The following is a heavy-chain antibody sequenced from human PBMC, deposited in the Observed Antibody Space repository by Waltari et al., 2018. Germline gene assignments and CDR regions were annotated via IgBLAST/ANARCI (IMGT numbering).Heavy chain of an antibody. J-gene: IGHJ4*02. Sequence: EVQLVESGGGLVQPGGSLRLSCAASGFTFSSYAMRWVRQAPGKGPEWVSAISGSGGSTYYADYVKGRFTISRDNSKNTLYLQMNSLRAEDTAVYYCAKGIPGVVVPAATPLEDFDYWGQGTLVTVSS. V-gene: IGHV3-23*04. CDR1: GFTFSSYA. CDR2: ISGSGGST. D-gene: IGHD2-2*01. CDR3: AKGIPGVVVPAATPLEDFDY.